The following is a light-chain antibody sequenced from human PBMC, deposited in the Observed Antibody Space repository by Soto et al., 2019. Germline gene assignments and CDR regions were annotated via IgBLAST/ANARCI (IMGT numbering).Light chain of an antibody. V-gene: IGKV1-33*01. J-gene: IGKJ3*01. CDR3: QQYDNLLPFT. Sequence: DIQMTQSPSSLSASVGDRVTITCQASQDMSNYLNWYQQKPGKAPKLLIYDASNLETGVPSRFSGSGSGTDFTFTISSPQPEDIATYYCQQYDNLLPFTFGPGTKVDIK. CDR1: QDMSNY. CDR2: DAS.